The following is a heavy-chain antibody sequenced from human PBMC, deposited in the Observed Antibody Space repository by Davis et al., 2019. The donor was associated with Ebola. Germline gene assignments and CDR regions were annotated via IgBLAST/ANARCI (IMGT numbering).Heavy chain of an antibody. J-gene: IGHJ6*02. CDR1: GGSISSGGYY. CDR2: IYYSGST. CDR3: ARRGTNYYYYGMDV. D-gene: IGHD1-1*01. Sequence: SETLSLTCTVSGGSISSGGYYWSWIRQHPGKGLEWIGYIYYSGSTYYNPSLKSRVTISVDTSKTPFSLKLSSVTAADTAVYYCARRGTNYYYYGMDVWGQGTTVTVSS. V-gene: IGHV4-31*03.